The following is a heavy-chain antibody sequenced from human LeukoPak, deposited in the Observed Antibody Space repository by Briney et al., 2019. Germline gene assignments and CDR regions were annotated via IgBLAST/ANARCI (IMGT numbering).Heavy chain of an antibody. J-gene: IGHJ3*02. Sequence: GGSLRLSCAASGFTFSSYAMHWVRQAPGKGLEWVSAISGSGGSTYYADSVKGRFTISRDNAKNSLYLQMNSLRAEDTAVYYCARDGDYYDSSGSSHDALDIWGQGTVVTVSS. D-gene: IGHD3-22*01. V-gene: IGHV3-23*01. CDR3: ARDGDYYDSSGSSHDALDI. CDR1: GFTFSSYA. CDR2: ISGSGGST.